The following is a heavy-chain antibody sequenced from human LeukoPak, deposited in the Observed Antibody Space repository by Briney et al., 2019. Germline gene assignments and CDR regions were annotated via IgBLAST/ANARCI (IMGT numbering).Heavy chain of an antibody. Sequence: SETLSLTCTVSGGSISSGTYYRYWIRQPAGKGLEWIGRIYTSGITNYNPSLKSRVTISVDTPKNQFSLKLTSVTASDTAVYYCARLPDPWGQGTLVTVSS. CDR1: GGSISSGTYY. CDR2: IYTSGIT. V-gene: IGHV4-61*02. J-gene: IGHJ5*02. CDR3: ARLPDP.